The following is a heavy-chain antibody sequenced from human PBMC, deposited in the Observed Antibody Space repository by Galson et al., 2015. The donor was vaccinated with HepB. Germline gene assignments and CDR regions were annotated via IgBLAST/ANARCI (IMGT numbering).Heavy chain of an antibody. D-gene: IGHD6-19*01. J-gene: IGHJ6*02. CDR3: AGEKDYSSGWYSSVGGMDV. CDR1: GFTVSSNY. CDR2: IYSGGST. V-gene: IGHV3-66*01. Sequence: SLRLSCAASGFTVSSNYMSWVRQAPGKGLEWVSVIYSGGSTYYADSVKGRFTISRDNSKNTLYLQMNSLRAEDTAVYYCAGEKDYSSGWYSSVGGMDVWGQGTTVTVSS.